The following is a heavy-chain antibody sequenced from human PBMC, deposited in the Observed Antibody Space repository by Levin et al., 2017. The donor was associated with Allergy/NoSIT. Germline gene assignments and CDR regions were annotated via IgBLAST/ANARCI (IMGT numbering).Heavy chain of an antibody. CDR3: ARRGTREYYYYMDV. D-gene: IGHD1-1*01. V-gene: IGHV5-51*01. Sequence: AASVKVSCQGSGYSFTSYWIGWVRQMPGKGLEWMGIIYPGDSDTRYSPSFQGQVTISADKSISTAYLQWSSLKASDTAIYYCARRGTREYYYYMDVWGKGTTVTVSS. J-gene: IGHJ6*03. CDR2: IYPGDSDT. CDR1: GYSFTSYW.